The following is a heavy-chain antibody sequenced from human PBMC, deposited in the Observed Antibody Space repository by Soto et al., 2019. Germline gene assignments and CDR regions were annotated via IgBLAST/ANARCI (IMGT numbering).Heavy chain of an antibody. CDR2: ISGSGGST. CDR1: GFTFSSYA. J-gene: IGHJ6*02. D-gene: IGHD3-10*01. V-gene: IGHV3-23*01. CDR3: AKDRQDVLLWFGDPTSYGMDV. Sequence: XGSLRLSCAASGFTFSSYAMSWVRQAPGKGLDWVSAISGSGGSTYYADSVKGRLTISRDNSKNTLYLQMNSLRAEDTAVYYCAKDRQDVLLWFGDPTSYGMDVWGQGNTVTVSS.